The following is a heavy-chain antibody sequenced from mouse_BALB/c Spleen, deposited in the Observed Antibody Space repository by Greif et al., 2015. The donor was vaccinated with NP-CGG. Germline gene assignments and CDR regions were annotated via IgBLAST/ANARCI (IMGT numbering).Heavy chain of an antibody. CDR2: ISNLAYSI. J-gene: IGHJ3*01. V-gene: IGHV5-15*02. CDR3: ARDGGFAY. Sequence: EVMLVESGGGLVQPGGSRKLSCAASGFTFSDYGMAWVRQAPGKGPEWVAFISNLAYSIYYADTVTGRFTISRENAKNTLYLEMSSLRSEDTAMYYCARDGGFAYWGQGTLVTVSA. CDR1: GFTFSDYG.